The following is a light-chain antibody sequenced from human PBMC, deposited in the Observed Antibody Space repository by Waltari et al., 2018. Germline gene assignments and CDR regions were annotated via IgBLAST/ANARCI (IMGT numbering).Light chain of an antibody. J-gene: IGKJ2*01. CDR1: QSISSN. V-gene: IGKV3-15*01. CDR2: GAS. CDR3: QQYQNWPQT. Sequence: EIVMTQSPATLFVSPGERATLSCTPRQSISSNLAWYQQKPGQAPRLLMYGASTRATAIPARFSGSGSGTEFALTISSLQSEDSAVYYCQQYQNWPQTFGQGTKLQIK.